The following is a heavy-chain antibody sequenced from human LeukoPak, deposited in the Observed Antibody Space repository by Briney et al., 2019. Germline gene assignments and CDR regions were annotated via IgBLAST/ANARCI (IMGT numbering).Heavy chain of an antibody. CDR2: IYYSGST. J-gene: IGHJ4*02. Sequence: PSETLSLTCTVSDDSISSYYWSWIRQPPGKGLEWIGYIYYSGSTNYNPSLKSRVTISVDTSKNQFSLNLSSVTAADTAVYYCTRDRGAAAGIFDYWGQGTLVTVSS. CDR3: TRDRGAAAGIFDY. V-gene: IGHV4-59*12. D-gene: IGHD6-13*01. CDR1: DDSISSYY.